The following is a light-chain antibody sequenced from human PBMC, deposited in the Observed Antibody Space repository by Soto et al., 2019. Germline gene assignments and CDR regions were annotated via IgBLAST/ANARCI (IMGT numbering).Light chain of an antibody. V-gene: IGKV1-9*01. Sequence: IQLTQSPSSLSASIGDRVTISCRASQGISSYLAWYQQEPGKAPKLLIYGASTVRSGVPSRFSGSGSGTDFTLTITSLQPEDSATYFCQQLSTYPLTFGGGTKVDI. J-gene: IGKJ4*01. CDR1: QGISSY. CDR2: GAS. CDR3: QQLSTYPLT.